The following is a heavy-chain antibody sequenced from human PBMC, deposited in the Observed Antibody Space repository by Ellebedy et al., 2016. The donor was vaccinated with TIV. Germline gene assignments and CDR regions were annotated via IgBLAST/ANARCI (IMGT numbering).Heavy chain of an antibody. J-gene: IGHJ4*02. Sequence: ASVKVSCXASGYTFTSYGISWVRQAPGQGLEWMGWISAYNGNTNYAQKLQGRVTMTTDTSTSTAYMELRSLRSDDTAVYYCARETTQLLWFGSGFDYWGQGTLVTVSS. CDR2: ISAYNGNT. CDR1: GYTFTSYG. D-gene: IGHD3-10*01. CDR3: ARETTQLLWFGSGFDY. V-gene: IGHV1-18*01.